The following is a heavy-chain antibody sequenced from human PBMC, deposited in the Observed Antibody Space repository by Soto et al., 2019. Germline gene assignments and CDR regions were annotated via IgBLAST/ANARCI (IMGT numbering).Heavy chain of an antibody. J-gene: IGHJ1*01. Sequence: QVQLVESGGGVVQPGRSLRLSCAASGFTFSSYGMHWVRQAPGKGLEWVAVISYDGSNKYYADSVKGRFTISRDNSKNTLYLQMDSLRAEGTAVYYCAKGVLVAANYFQRWCQGSLVTVSS. CDR2: ISYDGSNK. CDR3: AKGVLVAANYFQR. D-gene: IGHD2-15*01. V-gene: IGHV3-30*18. CDR1: GFTFSSYG.